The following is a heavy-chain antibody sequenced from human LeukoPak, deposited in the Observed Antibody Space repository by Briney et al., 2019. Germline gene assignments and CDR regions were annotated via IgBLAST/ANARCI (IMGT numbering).Heavy chain of an antibody. V-gene: IGHV3-21*01. CDR3: ARDGDIVVPAAMNYLDY. CDR1: GFSFSKYN. CDR2: ISSSSSYI. D-gene: IGHD2-2*01. J-gene: IGHJ4*02. Sequence: GGSLRLSCAASGFSFSKYNMNWVRQAPGKGLEWVSSISSSSSYIYYADSLKGRFTISRDNAKNSLYLQMNSLRAEDTAVYYRARDGDIVVPAAMNYLDYWGQGTLVTVSS.